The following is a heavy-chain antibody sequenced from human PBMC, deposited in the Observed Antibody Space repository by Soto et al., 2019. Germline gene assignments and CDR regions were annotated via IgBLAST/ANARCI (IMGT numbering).Heavy chain of an antibody. Sequence: ASVKVYCKASGYTFTSYGMHWVRQAPGQRLEWMGWINAGNGDRKYSQKFQGRVTITRDTSASTAYMELSSLRSEDTAVYYCARGPVRNWFDPWGQGTQVTVSS. J-gene: IGHJ5*02. CDR3: ARGPVRNWFDP. V-gene: IGHV1-3*01. CDR1: GYTFTSYG. CDR2: INAGNGDR. D-gene: IGHD3-10*01.